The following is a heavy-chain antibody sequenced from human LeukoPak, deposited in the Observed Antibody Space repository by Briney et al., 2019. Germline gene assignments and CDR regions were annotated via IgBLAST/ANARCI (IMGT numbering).Heavy chain of an antibody. D-gene: IGHD6-13*01. CDR3: ARWWRAAAGHNWFDP. J-gene: IGHJ5*02. V-gene: IGHV4-34*01. CDR1: GGSFSGYY. Sequence: SETLSLTCAVYGGSFSGYYWSWIRQPPGKGLEWIGEINHSGSTNYNPSLKSRVTISVDTSKNQFSLKLSSVTAADTAVYYCARWWRAAAGHNWFDPWGQGTLVTVSS. CDR2: INHSGST.